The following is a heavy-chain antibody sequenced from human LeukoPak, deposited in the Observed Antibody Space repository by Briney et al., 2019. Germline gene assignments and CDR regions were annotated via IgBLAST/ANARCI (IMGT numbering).Heavy chain of an antibody. CDR3: ARDRYSISSLYGF. J-gene: IGHJ4*02. D-gene: IGHD6-6*01. Sequence: ASVKVSCKASGYTFTSYYIHWVRQAPGQGLEWMVIINPSGGSTTYAQKFQGRVTITRDTPTSTVYMVLSSLRSEDTAVYYCARDRYSISSLYGFWGQGTLVTVSS. CDR2: INPSGGST. CDR1: GYTFTSYY. V-gene: IGHV1-46*01.